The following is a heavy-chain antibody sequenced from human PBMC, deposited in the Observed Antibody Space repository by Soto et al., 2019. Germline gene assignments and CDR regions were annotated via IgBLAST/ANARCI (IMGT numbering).Heavy chain of an antibody. V-gene: IGHV5-51*01. J-gene: IGHJ6*02. CDR1: GYSFTIYC. D-gene: IGHD1-1*01. Sequence: GESPKISCKGYGYSFTIYCIGLVRQIPGKGLEWMGIIYPGDSDNRYSPSFQGQVTISADKSISTAYLQWSSLKASDTAIYYCARHEPTIDDYYGMDVWGQGTTVTVSS. CDR2: IYPGDSDN. CDR3: ARHEPTIDDYYGMDV.